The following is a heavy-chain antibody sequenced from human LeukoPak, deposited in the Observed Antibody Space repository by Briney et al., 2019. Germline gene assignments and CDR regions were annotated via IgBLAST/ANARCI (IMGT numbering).Heavy chain of an antibody. V-gene: IGHV3-48*03. Sequence: PGGPLRLSCAASGFTFTGYEMNWVRQAPGKGLERVSSFSSTGSTMYYADSVKGRFTISRDNAKNSLYLQMNSLRAEDTAIYYCARAAYMVRGVIITPPFDYWGQGTLVTVSS. CDR1: GFTFTGYE. CDR2: FSSTGSTM. CDR3: ARAAYMVRGVIITPPFDY. J-gene: IGHJ4*02. D-gene: IGHD3-10*01.